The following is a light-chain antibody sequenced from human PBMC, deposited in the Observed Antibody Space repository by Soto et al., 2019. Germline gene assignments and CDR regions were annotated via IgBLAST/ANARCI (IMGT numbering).Light chain of an antibody. V-gene: IGKV3-15*01. J-gene: IGKJ1*01. CDR3: QQYNDWPRT. CDR2: GAS. Sequence: EIVLTQSPVTLSLSPGDTATLSCRASQSVGNNFAWFQQKPGQAPRLLIYGASATATGIPGRFSGSGSGTEFTLTISSLQSEDFAVYYCQQYNDWPRTFGQGTKVEIK. CDR1: QSVGNN.